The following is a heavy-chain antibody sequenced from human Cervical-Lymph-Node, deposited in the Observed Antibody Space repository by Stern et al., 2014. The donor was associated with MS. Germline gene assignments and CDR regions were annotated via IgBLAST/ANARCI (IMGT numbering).Heavy chain of an antibody. CDR1: GDSISSGSYF. CDR3: ARGGSITRPFGTRPNWFDP. V-gene: IGHV4-31*03. CDR2: IYSSGNP. J-gene: IGHJ5*02. D-gene: IGHD1-1*01. Sequence: QLQLQESGPGLAKPSQTLSLICNVSGDSISSGSYFWNWIRQRPGKGLEWIGYIYSSGNPLSNPSLKSRLTISLDTSKNQFSLSLASVTAADTALYYCARGGSITRPFGTRPNWFDPWGQGTLVTVSS.